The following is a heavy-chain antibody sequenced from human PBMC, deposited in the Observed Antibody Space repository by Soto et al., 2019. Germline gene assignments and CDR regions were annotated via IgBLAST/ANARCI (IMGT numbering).Heavy chain of an antibody. CDR2: INPNSGGT. CDR1: GYTFTGYY. V-gene: IGHV1-2*04. Sequence: GASVKVSCKASGYTFTGYYMHWVRQAPGQGLEWMGWINPNSGGTNYAQKFQGWVTMTRDTSISTAYMELSRLRSDDTAVYYCARGDYHDTSGPFSDAFDIWGQGTMVTVSS. D-gene: IGHD3-22*01. J-gene: IGHJ3*02. CDR3: ARGDYHDTSGPFSDAFDI.